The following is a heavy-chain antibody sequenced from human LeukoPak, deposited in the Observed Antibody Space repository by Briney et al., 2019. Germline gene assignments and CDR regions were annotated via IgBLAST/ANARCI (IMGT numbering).Heavy chain of an antibody. D-gene: IGHD1-26*01. CDR3: AKSGLVGATRGSLDY. V-gene: IGHV3-7*05. Sequence: GGSLRLSCAASGLTFSGYWMNWVRQAPGKGLEWVGNIKTDGSERYYVDSVKGRFTISRDNSKNTLYLHMNSLRAEDTAVYYCAKSGLVGATRGSLDYWGQGTLVTVSS. CDR2: IKTDGSER. CDR1: GLTFSGYW. J-gene: IGHJ4*02.